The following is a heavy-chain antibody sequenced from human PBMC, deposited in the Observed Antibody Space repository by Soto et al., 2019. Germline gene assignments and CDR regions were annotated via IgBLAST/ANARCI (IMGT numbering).Heavy chain of an antibody. J-gene: IGHJ6*02. CDR3: ARVPGNEGSYYYGMDV. D-gene: IGHD1-1*01. CDR2: ISIGSTYI. Sequence: EVQLVESGGGLVKPGGSLRVSCAASGFTFSSYTMNWVRQAPGKGLDWVSSISIGSTYIYYADSVKGRFTISRDNAKNSLYLQMNSLRAEDPAVYYCARVPGNEGSYYYGMDVWGQGTTVTVSS. V-gene: IGHV3-21*01. CDR1: GFTFSSYT.